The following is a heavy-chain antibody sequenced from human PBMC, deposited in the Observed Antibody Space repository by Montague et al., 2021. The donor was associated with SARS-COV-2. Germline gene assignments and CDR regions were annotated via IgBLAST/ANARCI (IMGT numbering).Heavy chain of an antibody. CDR3: ATLARGLFDHGMDV. J-gene: IGHJ6*02. V-gene: IGHV3-48*03. CDR2: ITSDGSII. Sequence: SLRLSCAASGFTFSSHEVNWVRQAPGKGLEWVSYITSDGSIIYYADFVEGRFTISRDNAKNSLYLHMNSLTVGDTAVYYCATLARGLFDHGMDVWGQGTTVTVSS. D-gene: IGHD3-10*01. CDR1: GFTFSSHE.